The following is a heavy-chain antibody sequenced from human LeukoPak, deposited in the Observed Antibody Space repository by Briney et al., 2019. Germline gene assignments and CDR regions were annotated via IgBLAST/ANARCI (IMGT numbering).Heavy chain of an antibody. CDR3: ARLVRFSSGYYHFWWFDP. D-gene: IGHD3-22*01. CDR1: GGSFRDYN. V-gene: IGHV4-34*01. J-gene: IGHJ5*02. Sequence: SETLSLTCAVYGGSFRDYNWSWIRQPPGKGLEWIGEFNHSGSTNYNPSLKSRVTISVDTSKNQFSLKLSSVTAADTAVYYCARLVRFSSGYYHFWWFDPWGQGTLVTVSS. CDR2: FNHSGST.